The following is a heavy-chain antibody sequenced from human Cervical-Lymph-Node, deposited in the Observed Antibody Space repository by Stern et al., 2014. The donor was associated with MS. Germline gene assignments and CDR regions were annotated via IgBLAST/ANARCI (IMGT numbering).Heavy chain of an antibody. D-gene: IGHD6-13*01. CDR1: GYTFKDSG. CDR3: ARGVVSCASSCAEYSQD. Sequence: QVQLVQSGAEVKKPGASVKVSCKASGYTFKDSGISWVRQAPGQGLEWVGWISAYNGNTNYAHKLQGRVTMTTDTSTSTAYMELRSLRSDDTAVYYCARGVVSCASSCAEYSQDWGQGTLVTVSS. V-gene: IGHV1-18*01. CDR2: ISAYNGNT. J-gene: IGHJ1*01.